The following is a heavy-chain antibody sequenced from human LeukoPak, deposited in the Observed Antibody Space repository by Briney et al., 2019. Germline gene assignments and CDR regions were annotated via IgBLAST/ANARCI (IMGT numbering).Heavy chain of an antibody. D-gene: IGHD3-22*01. J-gene: IGHJ3*01. V-gene: IGHV3-23*01. CDR2: ISGSGGST. CDR3: AKDLGPTPYDSSISA. CDR1: GFTFSSYA. Sequence: PGGSLRLSCAAPGFTFSSYAMSWVRQAPGKGLEWDSAISGSGGSTYYADSVKGRFTISRDNSKNTLYLQMNSLRAEDTAVYYCAKDLGPTPYDSSISAWGQGTMVTVSS.